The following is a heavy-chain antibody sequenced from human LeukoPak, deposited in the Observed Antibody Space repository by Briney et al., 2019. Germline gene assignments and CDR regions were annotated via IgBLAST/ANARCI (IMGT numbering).Heavy chain of an antibody. D-gene: IGHD2-2*01. CDR3: VCCSSTSCYGGYYFDY. V-gene: IGHV1-24*01. J-gene: IGHJ4*02. CDR2: FDPEDGET. CDR1: GYTLTELS. Sequence: ASVKVSCKVSGYTLTELSMHWVPQAPGKGLEWMGGFDPEDGETIYAQKFQGRVTMAEDTSTDTAYMELSSLRSEDTAVYYCVCCSSTSCYGGYYFDYWGQGTLVTVSS.